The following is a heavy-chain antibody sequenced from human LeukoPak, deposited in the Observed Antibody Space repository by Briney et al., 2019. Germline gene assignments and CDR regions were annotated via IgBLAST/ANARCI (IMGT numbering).Heavy chain of an antibody. CDR1: GYTLTELS. CDR3: ATPSALVNYYYGMDV. Sequence: ASVKVSFKVSGYTLTELSMHWVRQAPGKGLEWMGGFDPEDGETIYAQKFQGRVTMTEDTSTDTAYMELSSLRSEDTAVYYCATPSALVNYYYGMDVWGQGTTVTVSS. CDR2: FDPEDGET. J-gene: IGHJ6*02. V-gene: IGHV1-24*01.